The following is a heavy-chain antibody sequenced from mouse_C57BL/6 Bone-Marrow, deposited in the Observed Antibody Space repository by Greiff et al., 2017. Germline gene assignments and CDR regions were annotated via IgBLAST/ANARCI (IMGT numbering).Heavy chain of an antibody. V-gene: IGHV1-81*01. J-gene: IGHJ2*01. Sequence: QVQLQQSGAELAKPGASVKLSCKASGYTFTSYGISWVKQRTGQGLEWIGEIYPRSGNTYYTEKFKGKATLTADKSSSTAYMELRSLTSEDSAVYFCAGGGSSSHFDYWGQGTTLTVSS. CDR3: AGGGSSSHFDY. CDR1: GYTFTSYG. D-gene: IGHD1-1*01. CDR2: IYPRSGNT.